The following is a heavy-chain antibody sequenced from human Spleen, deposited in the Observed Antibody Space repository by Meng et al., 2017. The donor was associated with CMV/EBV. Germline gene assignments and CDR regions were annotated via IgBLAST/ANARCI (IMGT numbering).Heavy chain of an antibody. CDR2: ISPHNGNT. V-gene: IGHV1-18*01. Sequence: ASVKVSCKTSGYTFISYAIGWVRQAPGQGLEWMGWISPHNGNTNYAQKFQGRVTMTTDTSTNTAYMDLESLTSDDTAVYYCARGRQEYSIFGVAILVDYWGQGALVTVSS. CDR1: GYTFISYA. J-gene: IGHJ4*02. D-gene: IGHD3-3*01. CDR3: ARGRQEYSIFGVAILVDY.